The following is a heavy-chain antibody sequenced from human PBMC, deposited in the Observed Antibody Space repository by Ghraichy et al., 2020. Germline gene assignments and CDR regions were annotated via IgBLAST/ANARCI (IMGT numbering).Heavy chain of an antibody. CDR2: SGSGGTT. J-gene: IGHJ3*02. V-gene: IGHV3-23*05. CDR3: ARKYCSGGSCYSAYDI. D-gene: IGHD2-15*01. CDR1: GITFSNYD. Sequence: GESLNISCAASGITFSNYDMRWVRQPPGKGLEWVSTSGSGGTTYTYYSASVKGRFTVSRDNSKNTLYLQMNSLRAEDTAVYYCARKYCSGGSCYSAYDIWGQGTLVTVSS.